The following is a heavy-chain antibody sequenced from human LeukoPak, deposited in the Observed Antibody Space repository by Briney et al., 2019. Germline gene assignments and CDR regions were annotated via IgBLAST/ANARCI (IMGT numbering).Heavy chain of an antibody. J-gene: IGHJ5*02. D-gene: IGHD2-2*01. CDR3: ARGLIDSVVPAALDP. CDR1: GYSISSGYY. Sequence: SETLSLTCTVSGYSISSGYYWGWIRQPPGKGLEWIGSIYHSGSTYYNPSLKSRASRSVDTSKNQYSLKLSSVTAADTAVYYCARGLIDSVVPAALDPWGQGTLVTVSS. CDR2: IYHSGST. V-gene: IGHV4-38-2*02.